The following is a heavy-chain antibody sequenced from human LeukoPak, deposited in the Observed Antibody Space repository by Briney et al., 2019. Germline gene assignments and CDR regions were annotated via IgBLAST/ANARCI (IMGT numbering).Heavy chain of an antibody. D-gene: IGHD2/OR15-2a*01. V-gene: IGHV3-30*03. CDR1: GFTFSSYG. CDR3: ASDPFLTYYFDY. J-gene: IGHJ4*02. Sequence: GGSLRLSCAASGFTFSSYGMHWVRQAPGKGLEWVAVISYDGSNKYYADSVKGRFTIPRDNSKNTLYLQMNSLRAEDTAVYYCASDPFLTYYFDYWGQGTLVTVSS. CDR2: ISYDGSNK.